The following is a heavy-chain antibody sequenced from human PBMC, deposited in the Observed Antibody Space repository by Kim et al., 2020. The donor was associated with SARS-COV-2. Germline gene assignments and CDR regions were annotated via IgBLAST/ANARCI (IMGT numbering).Heavy chain of an antibody. D-gene: IGHD5-12*01. CDR3: VRPRDGYNS. V-gene: IGHV3-64D*09. Sequence: GGSLRLSCSASGFTFSNFAMHWVRQAPGKGLAYVSAISPNGGSTYYGDSVKGRFTISRDNSKNTLYLQMSSLRAEDTAIYYCVRPRDGYNSWGQGTLVTV. J-gene: IGHJ5*02. CDR2: ISPNGGST. CDR1: GFTFSNFA.